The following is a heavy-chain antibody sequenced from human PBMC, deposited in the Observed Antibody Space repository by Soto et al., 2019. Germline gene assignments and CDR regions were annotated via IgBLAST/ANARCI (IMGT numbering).Heavy chain of an antibody. CDR1: GGTFSSYA. CDR3: ARVSEFAPYEIVVPPGE. J-gene: IGHJ4*02. D-gene: IGHD3-22*01. Sequence: QVQLVQSGAEVKKPGSSVKVSCKASGGTFSSYAISWVRQAPGQGLEWMGGIIPIFGTANYAQKLQGRVTITADESTSTAYMELSSLRSEDTAVYYCARVSEFAPYEIVVPPGEWGQGTLVTVSS. CDR2: IIPIFGTA. V-gene: IGHV1-69*12.